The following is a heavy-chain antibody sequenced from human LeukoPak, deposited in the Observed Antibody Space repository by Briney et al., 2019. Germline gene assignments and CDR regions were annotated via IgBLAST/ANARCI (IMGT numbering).Heavy chain of an antibody. Sequence: NPSETLSLPCTVSGGSIRIYYWSRIRQPAGRGLEWIGRIYTSGSTNYNPSLNSRVTISVDKSKNHFSLKLTSVTAADTAVYYYARDWRYCSGGSCSYYFDYWGQGALVTVSS. V-gene: IGHV4-4*07. D-gene: IGHD2-15*01. CDR1: GGSIRIYY. CDR2: IYTSGST. CDR3: ARDWRYCSGGSCSYYFDY. J-gene: IGHJ4*02.